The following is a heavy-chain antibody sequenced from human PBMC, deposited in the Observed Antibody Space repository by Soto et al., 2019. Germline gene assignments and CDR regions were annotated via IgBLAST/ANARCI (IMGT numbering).Heavy chain of an antibody. Sequence: PGGSLRLSCAASRFTFSSYAMHWVRQAPGKGLEWVAVISYDGSNKYYADSVKGRFTISRDNSKNTLYLQMNSLRAEDTAVYYCARDPKWENPVENYFDYWGQGTLVTVSS. CDR3: ARDPKWENPVENYFDY. CDR1: RFTFSSYA. D-gene: IGHD1-26*01. J-gene: IGHJ4*02. CDR2: ISYDGSNK. V-gene: IGHV3-30-3*01.